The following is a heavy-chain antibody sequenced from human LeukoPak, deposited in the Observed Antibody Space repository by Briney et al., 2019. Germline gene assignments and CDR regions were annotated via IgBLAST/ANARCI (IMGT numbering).Heavy chain of an antibody. Sequence: PGGSLRLSCAASGFTFSSYAMHWVRQAPGKGLEWVAVISYDGSNKYYADSVKGRFAISRDNSKNTLYLQMNSLRAEDTAVYYCARDHLAPRSSALDYWGQGTLVTVSS. CDR1: GFTFSSYA. CDR2: ISYDGSNK. J-gene: IGHJ4*02. D-gene: IGHD6-19*01. V-gene: IGHV3-30*09. CDR3: ARDHLAPRSSALDY.